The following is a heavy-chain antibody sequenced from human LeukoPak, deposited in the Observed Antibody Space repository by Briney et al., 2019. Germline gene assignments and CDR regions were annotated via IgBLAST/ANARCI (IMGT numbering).Heavy chain of an antibody. Sequence: PGGSLRLPCAASGFTFSSYGMHWVRQAPGKGLEWVALIWYDGSNKYYADSVKVRLTISRDNSKNTLYLQMNSLRAEDTAVYYCAREGPRGNSQFDYWGQGTLVTVSS. D-gene: IGHD2/OR15-2a*01. J-gene: IGHJ4*02. CDR3: AREGPRGNSQFDY. V-gene: IGHV3-33*01. CDR1: GFTFSSYG. CDR2: IWYDGSNK.